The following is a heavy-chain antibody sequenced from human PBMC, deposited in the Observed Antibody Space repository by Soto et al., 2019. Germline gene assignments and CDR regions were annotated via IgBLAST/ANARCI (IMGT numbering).Heavy chain of an antibody. J-gene: IGHJ4*01. D-gene: IGHD6-19*01. CDR1: GGTCRVNA. Sequence: PGGPIRHAYTTAGGTCRVNAWSWVRQEPGKGLEWVSAISANGQGIYYADSVRGRFSISRDNSRNTVFLHMDSLRAEDTAVCYYAPAVDFIADYWVHGTLVTV. CDR2: ISANGQGI. CDR3: APAVDFIADY. V-gene: IGHV3-23*01.